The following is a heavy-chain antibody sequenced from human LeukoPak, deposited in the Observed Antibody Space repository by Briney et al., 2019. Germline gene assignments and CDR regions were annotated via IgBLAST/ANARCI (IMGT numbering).Heavy chain of an antibody. D-gene: IGHD5-12*01. Sequence: ASVKVSCKVSGCTLTELSMHWVRQAPGKGLEWMGGFDPEDGETIYAQKFQGRVTMTEDTSTDTAYMELSSLRSEDTAVYYCARDPPNHPGGYSGYPPFDYWGQGTLVTVSS. CDR2: FDPEDGET. J-gene: IGHJ4*02. V-gene: IGHV1-24*01. CDR3: ARDPPNHPGGYSGYPPFDY. CDR1: GCTLTELS.